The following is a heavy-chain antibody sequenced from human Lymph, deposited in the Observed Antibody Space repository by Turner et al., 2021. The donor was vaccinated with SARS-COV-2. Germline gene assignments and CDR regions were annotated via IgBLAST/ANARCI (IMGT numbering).Heavy chain of an antibody. CDR2: IIPILRIA. V-gene: IGHV1-69*10. J-gene: IGHJ6*02. D-gene: IGHD3-10*01. Sequence: QVQLVQSGAEVKKPGSSVKVSCKASGGTFSSYAISWGRQAPGQGLEWMGGIIPILRIATYDKKFQGRVTITADKSTSQAYMGLSSLRAEDTAVFYCARVVGGFGELGYYYYYGMDVWGQGTTVTVSS. CDR1: GGTFSSYA. CDR3: ARVVGGFGELGYYYYYGMDV.